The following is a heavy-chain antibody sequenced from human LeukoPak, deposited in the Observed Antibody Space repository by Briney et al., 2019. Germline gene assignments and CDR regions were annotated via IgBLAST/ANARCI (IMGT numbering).Heavy chain of an antibody. D-gene: IGHD4-23*01. J-gene: IGHJ4*02. Sequence: GGSLRLSCAASGFTFSNYAMNWVRQAPGKGLEWVSAISGRGDNTYYADSVKGRFTISGDTSKNTLYLQMNSLRAEDTAVYYCARVATVVTPEGSDYFDYWGQGTLVTVSS. V-gene: IGHV3-23*01. CDR2: ISGRGDNT. CDR3: ARVATVVTPEGSDYFDY. CDR1: GFTFSNYA.